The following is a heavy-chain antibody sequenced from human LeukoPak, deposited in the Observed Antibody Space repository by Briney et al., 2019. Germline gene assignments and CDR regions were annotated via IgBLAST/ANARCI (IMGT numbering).Heavy chain of an antibody. V-gene: IGHV3-48*01. Sequence: PGGSLRLSCAASGFTFRSYAMSWVRQAPGKGLEWVSYISSSSSTIYYADSVKGRFTISRDNAKNSLYLQMNSLRAEDTAVYYCARADGDSEGDAFDIWGQGTMVTVSS. D-gene: IGHD4-17*01. CDR3: ARADGDSEGDAFDI. J-gene: IGHJ3*02. CDR1: GFTFRSYA. CDR2: ISSSSSTI.